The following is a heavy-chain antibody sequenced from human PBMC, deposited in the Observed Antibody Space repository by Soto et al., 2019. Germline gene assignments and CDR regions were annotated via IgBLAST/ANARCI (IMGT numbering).Heavy chain of an antibody. D-gene: IGHD2-21*02. V-gene: IGHV3-30*18. J-gene: IGHJ4*02. Sequence: QVQLVESGGGVVQPGRSLRLSCTASGFTFGSYGMHWVRQAPGKGLEWVALISYDGTNKYYPDSVKGRFTISRDNSKNTLYLQMNSLRPEDTAVYYCAKIPRAFCGGDCYSENWGQGTLVTVSS. CDR3: AKIPRAFCGGDCYSEN. CDR2: ISYDGTNK. CDR1: GFTFGSYG.